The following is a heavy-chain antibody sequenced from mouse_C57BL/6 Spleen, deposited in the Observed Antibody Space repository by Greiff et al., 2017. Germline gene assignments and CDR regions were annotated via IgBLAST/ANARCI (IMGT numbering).Heavy chain of an antibody. J-gene: IGHJ1*03. CDR1: GYTFTSYW. V-gene: IGHV1-69*01. CDR3: ARDLGYGSSHWYFDV. Sequence: QVQLQQPGAELVMPGASVKLSCKASGYTFTSYWMHWVKQRPGQGLEWIGEIDPSDSDTNYNQKFKGKSTLTVDKSSSTAYMQLSSLTSEDSAVYYCARDLGYGSSHWYFDVWGTGTTVTVSS. D-gene: IGHD1-1*01. CDR2: IDPSDSDT.